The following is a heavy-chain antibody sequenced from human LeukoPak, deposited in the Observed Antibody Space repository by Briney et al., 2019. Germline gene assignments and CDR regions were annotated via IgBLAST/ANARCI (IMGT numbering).Heavy chain of an antibody. CDR1: GFTFSSYS. CDR3: AKDRDIVVVVAAIFAY. Sequence: GGSLRLSCAASGFTFSSYSMNWVRQAPGKGLEWVSAISGSGGSTHYADSVKGRFTISRDNSKNTLYLQMNSLRAEDTAVYYCAKDRDIVVVVAAIFAYWGQGTLVTVSS. D-gene: IGHD2-15*01. V-gene: IGHV3-23*01. CDR2: ISGSGGST. J-gene: IGHJ4*02.